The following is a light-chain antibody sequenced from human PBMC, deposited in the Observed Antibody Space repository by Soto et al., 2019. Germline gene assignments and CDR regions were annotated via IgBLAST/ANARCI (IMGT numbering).Light chain of an antibody. CDR1: QSISSW. J-gene: IGKJ3*01. Sequence: DIHMTQSPSTLSASVGDRVPITCRASQSISSWLAWYKQKPGKAPNLLIYDASTLESGVPSRFRGSGSGTEFTLTISSLKPDDFETYYCQQYNSYLFTFGPGTKVDIK. CDR3: QQYNSYLFT. V-gene: IGKV1-5*01. CDR2: DAS.